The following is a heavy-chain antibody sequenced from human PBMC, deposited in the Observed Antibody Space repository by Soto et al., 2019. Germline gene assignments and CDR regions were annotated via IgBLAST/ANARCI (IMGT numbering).Heavy chain of an antibody. CDR1: GGSISSYY. J-gene: IGHJ5*02. Sequence: PSETLSLTCTVSGGSISSYYWSWIRQPPGKGLEWIGYIYYSGSTNYNPSLKSRVTISVDTSKNQFSLKLSSVTAADTAVYYCARSGYSYGPNWFDPWGQGTLVTVSS. D-gene: IGHD5-18*01. CDR3: ARSGYSYGPNWFDP. CDR2: IYYSGST. V-gene: IGHV4-59*01.